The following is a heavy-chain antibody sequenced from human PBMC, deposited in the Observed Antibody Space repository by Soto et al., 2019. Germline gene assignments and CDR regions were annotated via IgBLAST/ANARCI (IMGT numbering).Heavy chain of an antibody. D-gene: IGHD5-18*01. CDR3: AHRPDTPVDGVHYFAS. Sequence: QITLKESGPTLVKPTQTLTLTCTFSGFSLSTSGVGVGWIRQPPGKALEWLALIYWDDDKRYSPSLKSRLTTAKDPPKTQVVLTMPNMDPGDTATYYWAHRPDTPVDGVHYFASGGQETLVTFSS. CDR1: GFSLSTSGVG. V-gene: IGHV2-5*02. J-gene: IGHJ4*02. CDR2: IYWDDDK.